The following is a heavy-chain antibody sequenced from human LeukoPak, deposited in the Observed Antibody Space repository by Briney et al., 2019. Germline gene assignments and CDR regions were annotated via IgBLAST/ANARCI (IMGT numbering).Heavy chain of an antibody. CDR2: INHSGST. CDR3: ASSKVIAARPFDY. Sequence: SETLSLTCAVYGGSFSGYYWSWIRQPPGKGLEWIGEINHSGSTNYNPSLKSRVTISVDTSKNQFSLKLSPVTAAGTAVYYCASSKVIAARPFDYWGQGTLVTVSS. V-gene: IGHV4-34*01. CDR1: GGSFSGYY. D-gene: IGHD6-6*01. J-gene: IGHJ4*02.